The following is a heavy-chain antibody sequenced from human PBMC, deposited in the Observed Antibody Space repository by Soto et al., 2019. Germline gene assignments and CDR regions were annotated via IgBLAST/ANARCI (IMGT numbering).Heavy chain of an antibody. CDR3: AAELVYGDYYYYYMDV. Sequence: SVTVSCKASGFTFTSSAMQWVRQARGQRLEWIGWIVVGSGNTNYAQKFQERVTITRDVSTSTAYMELSSLRSEDTAVYYCAAELVYGDYYYYYMDVWGKGTTVTVSS. V-gene: IGHV1-58*02. J-gene: IGHJ6*03. CDR2: IVVGSGNT. D-gene: IGHD4-17*01. CDR1: GFTFTSSA.